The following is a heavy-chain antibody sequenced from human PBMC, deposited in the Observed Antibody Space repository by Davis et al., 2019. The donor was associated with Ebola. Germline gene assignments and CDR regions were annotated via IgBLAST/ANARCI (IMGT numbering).Heavy chain of an antibody. D-gene: IGHD2-21*01. Sequence: SETLSLTCTVSGASVSGHYWNWFRQPPGKGLEWIGFVSGSGRTSYNPSLKSRVTISADTSKNHFSLNLSSVTAADTAVYFCARFGEGAYWGQGTLVTVSS. V-gene: IGHV4-59*02. CDR3: ARFGEGAY. CDR2: VSGSGRT. CDR1: GASVSGHY. J-gene: IGHJ4*02.